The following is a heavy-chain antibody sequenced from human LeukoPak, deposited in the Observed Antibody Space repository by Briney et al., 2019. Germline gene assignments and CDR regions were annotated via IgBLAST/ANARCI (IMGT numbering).Heavy chain of an antibody. D-gene: IGHD6-19*01. Sequence: ASVKVSCKASGGTFSSYAISWVRQAPGQGLEWMGGIIPIFGTANYAQKFQGRVTITADESTSTAYMELSSLRSEDTAVYYCARDQVAVAGKAFDPWGQGTLVTVSS. V-gene: IGHV1-69*13. CDR2: IIPIFGTA. CDR3: ARDQVAVAGKAFDP. J-gene: IGHJ5*02. CDR1: GGTFSSYA.